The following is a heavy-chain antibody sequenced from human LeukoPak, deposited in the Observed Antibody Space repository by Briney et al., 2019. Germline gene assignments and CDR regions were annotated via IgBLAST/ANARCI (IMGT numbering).Heavy chain of an antibody. CDR3: ARAGYDSSGYSTYYFDY. V-gene: IGHV4-31*03. D-gene: IGHD3-22*01. Sequence: SQTLSLTCTVSGGSISSGGYYWSWIRQHPGKGLEWIGYIYYSGSTYYNPSLKSRVTISIDTSKNQFSLKLSSVTAADTVVYYCARAGYDSSGYSTYYFDYWGQGTLVTVSS. CDR1: GGSISSGGYY. J-gene: IGHJ4*02. CDR2: IYYSGST.